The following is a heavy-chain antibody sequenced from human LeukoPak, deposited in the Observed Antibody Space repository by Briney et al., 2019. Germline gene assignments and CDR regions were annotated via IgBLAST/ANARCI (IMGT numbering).Heavy chain of an antibody. J-gene: IGHJ2*01. V-gene: IGHV4-59*01. D-gene: IGHD1-1*01. CDR3: VRGRDNADWYFDL. CDR1: GGSIRSYY. CDR2: FYYSGST. Sequence: PSETLSLTCTVSGGSIRSYYWSWVRQPPGKGLEWIGYFYYSGSTNYNPSLKSRVTISVDTSKNQFSLKLNSVTAADTAVYYCVRGRDNADWYFDLWGRGPLVTVSS.